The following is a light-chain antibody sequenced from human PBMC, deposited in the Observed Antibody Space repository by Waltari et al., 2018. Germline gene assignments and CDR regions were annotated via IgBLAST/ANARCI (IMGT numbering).Light chain of an antibody. CDR3: QQYNQWPLT. CDR2: GAS. J-gene: IGKJ4*01. V-gene: IGKV3-15*01. CDR1: LSIDDS. Sequence: EIVMTQSPATLSVSRGGSATLSCRASLSIDDSLAWYQQKPGHPPRLLIHGASTRDTGIPGRFSGSGSGTDFTLTIPGLQSEDFAVYFCQQYNQWPLTFGRGTKVEIK.